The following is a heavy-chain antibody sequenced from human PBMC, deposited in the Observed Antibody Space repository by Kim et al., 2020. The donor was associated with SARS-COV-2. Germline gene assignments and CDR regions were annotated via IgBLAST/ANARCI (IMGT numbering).Heavy chain of an antibody. D-gene: IGHD4-4*01. CDR1: GGSISSYY. CDR2: IYYSGST. Sequence: SETLSLTCTVSGGSISSYYWSWIRQPPGKGLEWIGYIYYSGSTNYNPSLKSRVTISVDTSKNQFSLKLSSVTAADTAVYYCARDDYSNSLDYYGMDVWGQGTTVTVSS. J-gene: IGHJ6*02. CDR3: ARDDYSNSLDYYGMDV. V-gene: IGHV4-59*01.